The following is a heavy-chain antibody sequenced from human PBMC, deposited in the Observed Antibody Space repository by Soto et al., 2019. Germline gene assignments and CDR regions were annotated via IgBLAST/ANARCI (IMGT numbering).Heavy chain of an antibody. CDR1: GFTFSNAW. V-gene: IGHV3-15*07. D-gene: IGHD4-17*01. Sequence: GGSLRLSCAASGFTFSNAWMNWVRQAPGKGLEWVGRIKSKTDGGTTDYAAPVKGRFTISRDDSKNTLYLQMNSLKTEDTAVYYCTTDSDGDYRRYYYYYYGMDVWGQGTTVTVSS. J-gene: IGHJ6*02. CDR3: TTDSDGDYRRYYYYYYGMDV. CDR2: IKSKTDGGTT.